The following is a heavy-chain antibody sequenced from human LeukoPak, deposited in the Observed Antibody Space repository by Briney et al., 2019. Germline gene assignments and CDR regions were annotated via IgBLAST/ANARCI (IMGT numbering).Heavy chain of an antibody. CDR1: GFTFSNYS. D-gene: IGHD3-3*01. J-gene: IGHJ5*02. CDR3: ARVERSWFDP. Sequence: GGSLRLSCAASGFTFSNYSMYWVRQAPGKGLEWLSYISSSGSTIYHADPVKGRFTISRDNAKNSLYLQMNSLRADDTAVYYCARVERSWFDPWGQGTLVTVSS. V-gene: IGHV3-48*04. CDR2: ISSSGSTI.